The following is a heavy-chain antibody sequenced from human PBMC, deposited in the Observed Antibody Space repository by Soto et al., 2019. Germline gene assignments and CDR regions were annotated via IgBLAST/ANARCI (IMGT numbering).Heavy chain of an antibody. CDR3: VRERISS. D-gene: IGHD2-15*01. CDR2: IKQDGSEK. CDR1: GFTFESSW. Sequence: EVQLVESGGGLVQPGGSLRLSCAASGFTFESSWMTWVRQAPGKGLEWVANIKQDGSEKYYVDSVKGRFTISRDNAKNSLYLQMNGLGVEDTAVYFCVRERISSWGQGTLVTVSS. J-gene: IGHJ4*02. V-gene: IGHV3-7*01.